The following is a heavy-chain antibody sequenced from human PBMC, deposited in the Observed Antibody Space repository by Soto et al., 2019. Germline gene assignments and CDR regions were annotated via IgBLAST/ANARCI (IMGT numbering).Heavy chain of an antibody. CDR2: ISYSSSII. J-gene: IGHJ5*02. V-gene: IGHV3-48*02. D-gene: IGHD1-1*01. Sequence: PVGSLRLSCAASGFTFSTYSMNWVRQAPGKGLEWISYISYSSSIIYYADSVEGRFAISRDNARNSLYLQMNGLRDEDTAVYYCARDNGIQGSFDPWGQGTLVTVSS. CDR1: GFTFSTYS. CDR3: ARDNGIQGSFDP.